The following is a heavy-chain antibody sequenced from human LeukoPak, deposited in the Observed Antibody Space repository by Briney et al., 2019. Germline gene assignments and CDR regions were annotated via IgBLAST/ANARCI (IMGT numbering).Heavy chain of an antibody. CDR2: ISGSGGST. CDR1: GFTFSSYA. CDR3: AKFHYYDSSGYRHYDAFDI. J-gene: IGHJ3*02. D-gene: IGHD3-22*01. V-gene: IGHV3-23*01. Sequence: PGGSLRLSCAASGFTFSSYAMSWVRQAPGKGLEWVSAISGSGGSTYYADSVKGRFTISRDNSKNTLYLQMNSLRAEDTAVYYCAKFHYYDSSGYRHYDAFDIWGQGTMVTVSS.